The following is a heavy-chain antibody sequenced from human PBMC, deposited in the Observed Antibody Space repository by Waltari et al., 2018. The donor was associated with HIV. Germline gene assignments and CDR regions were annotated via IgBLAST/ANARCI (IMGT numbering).Heavy chain of an antibody. J-gene: IGHJ5*02. D-gene: IGHD4-17*01. V-gene: IGHV4-34*01. CDR1: GGSFSNYY. CDR3: ARHGFKSSGGDYTGRSGNWFDP. CDR2: ISHSGRT. Sequence: QVQLQQWGAGLLKPSETLSLTCAVYGGSFSNYYWSWSRQPPGKGLEGIWEISHSGRTNYNPSLKSRLTISVDTSKKQFSLNVTSVTGADTAVYYCARHGFKSSGGDYTGRSGNWFDPWGQGTLVTVSS.